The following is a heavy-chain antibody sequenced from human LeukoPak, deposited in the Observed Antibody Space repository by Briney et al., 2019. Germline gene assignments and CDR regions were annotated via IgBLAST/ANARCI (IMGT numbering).Heavy chain of an antibody. J-gene: IGHJ4*02. D-gene: IGHD3-10*01. CDR2: IFSGGST. CDR1: GFTVSSNY. Sequence: PGGSLRLSCAVSGFTVSSNYMSWVRQAPGKGLEWVSVIFSGGSTLYADSVKGRFTFSRDNSKNTLYLQMNSLRAEDTAVNYCARILTYASGSYFDYWGQGTLVTVSS. CDR3: ARILTYASGSYFDY. V-gene: IGHV3-53*01.